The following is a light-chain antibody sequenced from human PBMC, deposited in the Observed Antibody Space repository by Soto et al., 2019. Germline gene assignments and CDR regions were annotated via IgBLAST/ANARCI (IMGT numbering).Light chain of an antibody. CDR1: QTISGW. CDR2: DAS. CDR3: LQYNGYYRT. Sequence: DIHMTQSPAALSASVLDTFTITCRASQTISGWLAWYQQRPGKAPNLLIFDASTLESGVPSRFSGSGSGTTFTLTISSLQSDDFATYYCLQYNGYYRTFGQGTKVDIK. V-gene: IGKV1-5*01. J-gene: IGKJ1*01.